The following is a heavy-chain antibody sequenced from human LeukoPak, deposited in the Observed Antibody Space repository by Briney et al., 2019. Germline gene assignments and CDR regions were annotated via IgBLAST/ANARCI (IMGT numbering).Heavy chain of an antibody. Sequence: GGSLRLSCTASGITVITCGMHWVRQAPGKGLEWVAIIWYDGSNKYYTDSVKGRFTISRDNSKNTLYLQMNSLRAEDTAIYYCARGAGYGGNSHSNIFDYWGQGTLVTVSS. CDR1: GITVITCG. V-gene: IGHV3-33*01. CDR3: ARGAGYGGNSHSNIFDY. D-gene: IGHD4-23*01. CDR2: IWYDGSNK. J-gene: IGHJ4*02.